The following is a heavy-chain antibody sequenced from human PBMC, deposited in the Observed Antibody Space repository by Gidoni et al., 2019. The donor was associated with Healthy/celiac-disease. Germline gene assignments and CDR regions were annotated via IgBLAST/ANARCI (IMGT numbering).Heavy chain of an antibody. Sequence: EVQLVEAGGGMVQAGGSLRIVYAACGFTFSSYAMRWVRQAPGKGLEWVSAISGSGGSTYYADSVKGRFTISRDNSKNTLYLQMNSLRAEDTAVYYCAKDRFLPHHLRYLMDDYWGQGTLVTVSS. D-gene: IGHD3-9*01. V-gene: IGHV3-23*04. CDR3: AKDRFLPHHLRYLMDDY. CDR2: ISGSGGST. CDR1: GFTFSSYA. J-gene: IGHJ4*02.